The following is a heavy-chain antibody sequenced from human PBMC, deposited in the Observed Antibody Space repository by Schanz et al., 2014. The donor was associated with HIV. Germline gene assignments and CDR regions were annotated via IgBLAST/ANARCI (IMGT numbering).Heavy chain of an antibody. V-gene: IGHV3-33*06. Sequence: QVQLVESGGGVVQPGRSLRLSCAASGFTFSDYGMHWVRQAPGKGLEWVAVIWYDGSNTYYGDSVKGRFTISRDNSKNTLYLQMKSLRVEDTAVYYCAKVVRFAMVTAPYYFDSWGQGTLVTVSS. CDR1: GFTFSDYG. J-gene: IGHJ4*02. D-gene: IGHD2-15*01. CDR3: AKVVRFAMVTAPYYFDS. CDR2: IWYDGSNT.